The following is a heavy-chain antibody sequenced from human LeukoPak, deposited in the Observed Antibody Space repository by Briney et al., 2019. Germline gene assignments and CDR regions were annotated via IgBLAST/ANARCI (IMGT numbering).Heavy chain of an antibody. CDR1: GYSFTSYW. Sequence: GESLKISCKGSGYSFTSYWIDGVRQMPGKGLEWMGRIDPSDSYTNYSPSFQGHVTISADKSISTAYLQWSSLKASDTAMYYCVRGWDELLWYWGQGTLVTVPA. CDR2: IDPSDSYT. V-gene: IGHV5-10-1*01. J-gene: IGHJ4*02. D-gene: IGHD2-15*01. CDR3: VRGWDELLWY.